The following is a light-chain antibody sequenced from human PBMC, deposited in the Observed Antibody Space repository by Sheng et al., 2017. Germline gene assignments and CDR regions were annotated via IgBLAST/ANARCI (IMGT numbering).Light chain of an antibody. CDR2: AAS. CDR1: QGISSW. J-gene: IGKJ1*01. CDR3: LQDYNYPRV. Sequence: DIQMTQSPSSVSASVGDRVTITCRASQGISSWLAWYQQRPGKAPKLLIYAASTLQSGVPSRFSGSGSGTDFTLTINTLQPEDFGTYYCLQDYNYPRVFGQGTKVEIK. V-gene: IGKV1-12*01.